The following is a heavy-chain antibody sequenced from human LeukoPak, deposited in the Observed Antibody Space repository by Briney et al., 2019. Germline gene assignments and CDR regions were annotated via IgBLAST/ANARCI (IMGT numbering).Heavy chain of an antibody. CDR1: GFTFSSYA. J-gene: IGHJ4*02. V-gene: IGHV3-23*01. CDR3: AKDKQWLVRLFHRHFDY. D-gene: IGHD6-19*01. Sequence: QTGGSLRLSCAASGFTFSSYAMSWVRQAPGKGLEWVSAISGSGGSTYYADSVKGRFTISRDNSKNTLYLQMNSLRAEDTAVYYCAKDKQWLVRLFHRHFDYWGQGTLVTVSS. CDR2: ISGSGGST.